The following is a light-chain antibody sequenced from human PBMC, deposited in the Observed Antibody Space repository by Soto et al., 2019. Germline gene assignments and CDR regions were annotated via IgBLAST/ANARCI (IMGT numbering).Light chain of an antibody. CDR3: QSYDSSLSGFYV. V-gene: IGLV1-40*01. Sequence: QSVLTQPPSLSGAPGPRVTISCTGSGSNIGAGYDVHWYQQLPGTAPKLLISGNSNRPSGVPDRFSGSESGTSASLAITGLQAEYEADYYCQSYDSSLSGFYVFGTGTKLTVL. J-gene: IGLJ1*01. CDR2: GNS. CDR1: GSNIGAGYD.